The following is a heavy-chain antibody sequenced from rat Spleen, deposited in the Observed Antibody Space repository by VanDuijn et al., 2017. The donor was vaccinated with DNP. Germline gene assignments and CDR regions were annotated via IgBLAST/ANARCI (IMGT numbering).Heavy chain of an antibody. CDR3: ARHDLDGYYHRYWFAY. D-gene: IGHD1-12*03. CDR2: ISYDGNRP. J-gene: IGHJ3*01. Sequence: EVQLVESGGGLVQPGRSLKLSCAASGFTFSNYDMAWVRQAPTKGLEWVASISYDGNRPYYRDSVKGRFTISRDHAKSTLYLQMDSLRSEDTATYYCARHDLDGYYHRYWFAYWGQGTLVTVSS. CDR1: GFTFSNYD. V-gene: IGHV5-29*01.